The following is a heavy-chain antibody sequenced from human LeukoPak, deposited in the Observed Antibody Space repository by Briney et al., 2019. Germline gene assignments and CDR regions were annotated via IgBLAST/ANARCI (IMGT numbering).Heavy chain of an antibody. Sequence: PGGSLRLSCAASGFTFSNYAIHWVRQAPGKGLEWVAVISYDGSSSYYADSVKGRFTISRDNSKNTLYLQMNSLRAEDTAVYYCAKRVVPATDCFDYWGQGTLVTVSS. V-gene: IGHV3-30-3*01. CDR2: ISYDGSSS. CDR1: GFTFSNYA. CDR3: AKRVVPATDCFDY. J-gene: IGHJ4*02. D-gene: IGHD2-2*01.